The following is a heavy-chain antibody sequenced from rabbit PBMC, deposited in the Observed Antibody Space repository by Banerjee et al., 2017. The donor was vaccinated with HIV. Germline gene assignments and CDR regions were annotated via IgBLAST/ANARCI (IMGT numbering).Heavy chain of an antibody. CDR2: IDPVFGRT. J-gene: IGHJ3*01. D-gene: IGHD1-1*01. Sequence: QLKESGGGLVQPGGSLKLSCTVSGFSLSSFYMSWVRQAPGKGLEWIGYIDPVFGRTYYASWVNGRFTISSHSPQNTLSLQLNSLTAADTATYFCAREAYVSRSAYYGDLWGQGTLVTVS. V-gene: IGHV1S7*01. CDR3: AREAYVSRSAYYGDL. CDR1: GFSLSSFY.